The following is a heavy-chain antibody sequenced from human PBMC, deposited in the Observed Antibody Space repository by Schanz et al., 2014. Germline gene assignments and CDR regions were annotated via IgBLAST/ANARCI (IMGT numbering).Heavy chain of an antibody. D-gene: IGHD3-22*01. J-gene: IGHJ4*02. CDR3: ARSMIEVAAFDY. CDR2: INPNSGDT. V-gene: IGHV1-2*02. CDR1: GYTFTGYY. Sequence: QVQLVQSGADVKKPGASVKVSCKASGYTFTGYYMHWVRQAPGQGLQWMGRINPNSGDTDYAHNFHGRVTMTRETSISTAYMELSRLRSDDTAVYYCARSMIEVAAFDYWGQGTLVTVSS.